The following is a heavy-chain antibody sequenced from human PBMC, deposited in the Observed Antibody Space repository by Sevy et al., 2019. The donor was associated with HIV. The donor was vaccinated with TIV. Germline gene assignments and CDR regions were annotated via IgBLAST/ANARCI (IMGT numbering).Heavy chain of an antibody. CDR1: TGYINNYY. V-gene: IGHV4-59*01. CDR3: ARAEYGHSRGWYSWLDA. CDR2: IYYRGNT. D-gene: IGHD6-19*01. Sequence: SETLSLTCTVSTGYINNYYWTWVRQSPGKGLEWIGYIYYRGNTKYNPSFESRVSMSIDTNKEQFSLTLTSVTGADSAIDYCARAEYGHSRGWYSWLDAWGQGILVTVSS. J-gene: IGHJ5*02.